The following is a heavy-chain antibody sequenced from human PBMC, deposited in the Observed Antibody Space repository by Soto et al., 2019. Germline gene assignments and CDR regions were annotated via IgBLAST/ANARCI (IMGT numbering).Heavy chain of an antibody. V-gene: IGHV3-43*02. CDR2: ISGDGGST. D-gene: IGHD5-12*01. Sequence: GGSLRLSCAASGFTFDDYAMHWVRQAPGKGLEWVSLISGDGGSTYYADPVKGRFTISRDNSKNSLYLQMNSLRTEDTALYYCAKDSHRYDYYYYGMDVWGQGTTVTVSS. CDR3: AKDSHRYDYYYYGMDV. J-gene: IGHJ6*02. CDR1: GFTFDDYA.